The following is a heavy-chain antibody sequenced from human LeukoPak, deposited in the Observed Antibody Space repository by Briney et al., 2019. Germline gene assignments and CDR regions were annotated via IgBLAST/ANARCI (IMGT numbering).Heavy chain of an antibody. D-gene: IGHD6-6*01. J-gene: IGHJ4*02. CDR3: ARIHRSTSGYCFDH. CDR1: GFIYSNYW. CDR2: IKQDGSEK. V-gene: IGHV3-7*01. Sequence: GGSLRLSCAASGFIYSNYWMSWVRQAPGKGLEWVANIKQDGSEKYYVDSLKGRFTISRDNANNSLSLQMNSLRAEDTSVYYCARIHRSTSGYCFDHWGQGTLVTVSS.